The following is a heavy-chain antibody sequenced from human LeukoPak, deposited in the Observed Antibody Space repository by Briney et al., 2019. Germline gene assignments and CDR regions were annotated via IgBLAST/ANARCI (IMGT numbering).Heavy chain of an antibody. CDR3: ARGNSDPHYYDSSGQLAPD. Sequence: PSETLSLTCAVYGGSLSGYYWSWICQPPGKGLEWIGEINHSGSTNYNPSLKSRVTISVDTSKNQFSLKLSSVTAADTAVYYCARGNSDPHYYDSSGQLAPDWGQGTLVTVSS. J-gene: IGHJ4*02. CDR2: INHSGST. D-gene: IGHD3-22*01. V-gene: IGHV4-34*01. CDR1: GGSLSGYY.